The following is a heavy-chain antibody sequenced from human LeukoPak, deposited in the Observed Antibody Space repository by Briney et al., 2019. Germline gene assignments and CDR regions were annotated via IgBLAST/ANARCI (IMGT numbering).Heavy chain of an antibody. CDR1: GFHFGVSA. D-gene: IGHD6-25*01. Sequence: PGESLRLSCAASGFHFGVSAMAWVRQAPGKGLEWVAISDLGQTTYYRDSVEGRFTTPRDNAQTTLYLPMKSLRAEDTGVYYCAKDAQGGRAAYNWFGSWGQGTLVTVPP. CDR2: SDLGQTT. V-gene: IGHV3-23*01. CDR3: AKDAQGGRAAYNWFGS. J-gene: IGHJ5*01.